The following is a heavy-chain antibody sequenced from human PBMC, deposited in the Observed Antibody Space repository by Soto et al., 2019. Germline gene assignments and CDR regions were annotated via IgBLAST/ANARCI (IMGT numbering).Heavy chain of an antibody. D-gene: IGHD2-15*01. CDR3: ARERCVGYCVTTSCPKPLDCYAMDV. J-gene: IGHJ6*02. Sequence: ASVNVSCKPSGGTFTNYAFSWVRQAPGQGLEWMGGIIPIFGKPDYAQNFQGRVTITEDESTRTASMDMSSLRSDDTAVYYWARERCVGYCVTTSCPKPLDCYAMDVWGQGTTVTVSS. CDR2: IIPIFGKP. CDR1: GGTFTNYA. V-gene: IGHV1-69*13.